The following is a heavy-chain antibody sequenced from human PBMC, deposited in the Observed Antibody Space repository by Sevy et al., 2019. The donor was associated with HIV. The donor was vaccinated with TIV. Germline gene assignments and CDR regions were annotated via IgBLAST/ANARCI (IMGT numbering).Heavy chain of an antibody. V-gene: IGHV3-48*02. D-gene: IGHD2-2*02. CDR1: GFTFSSYS. Sequence: GGSLRLSCAASGFTFSSYSMNWVRQAPGKGLEWVSYISSTIYYADSVKGRFTISRDNAKNSLYLQMNSLRDEETAVYYCARGGYCSSTSCYRDGMDVWGQGTTVTVSS. J-gene: IGHJ6*02. CDR3: ARGGYCSSTSCYRDGMDV. CDR2: ISSTI.